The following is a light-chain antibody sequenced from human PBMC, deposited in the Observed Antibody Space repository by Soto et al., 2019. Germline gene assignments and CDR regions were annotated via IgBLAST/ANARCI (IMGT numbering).Light chain of an antibody. Sequence: QSALTQPRSVSGSPGQSGTISCTGTSSDVGGYNYVSWYQQHPGKAPKLMIYDVSNRPSGVPDRFSGSKSGNTASLTISGLQAEDEADYYCCSYAGSYTVVFGGGTKLAV. CDR2: DVS. J-gene: IGLJ2*01. CDR1: SSDVGGYNY. CDR3: CSYAGSYTVV. V-gene: IGLV2-11*01.